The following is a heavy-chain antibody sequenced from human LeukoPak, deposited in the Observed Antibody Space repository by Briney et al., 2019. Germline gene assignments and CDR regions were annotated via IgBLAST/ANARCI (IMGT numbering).Heavy chain of an antibody. D-gene: IGHD3-3*01. CDR3: ARDGTIFPNWFDP. CDR1: GVSISSSDYF. J-gene: IGHJ5*02. Sequence: SETLSLTCTVSGVSISSSDYFWGWIRQPPGKGLEWIGSVYSSGSTYYNPSLKSRVTMSVDTSKNQFSLKLSSVTAADTAVYYCARDGTIFPNWFDPWGQGTLVTVSS. V-gene: IGHV4-39*07. CDR2: VYSSGST.